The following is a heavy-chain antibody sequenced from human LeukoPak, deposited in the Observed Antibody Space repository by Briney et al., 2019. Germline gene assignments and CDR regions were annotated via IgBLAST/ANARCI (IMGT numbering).Heavy chain of an antibody. CDR3: ANGFRSHASCPDN. V-gene: IGHV3-30*18. CDR2: ISYDGRDT. J-gene: IGHJ4*02. Sequence: GGSLRLSCVASRFSFSTYGMHWVRQAPGKGLEWVATISYDGRDTYYADSVKGRFTISRDNSKNTLHLQLSSLRSEDTAVYYCANGFRSHASCPDNWGQGTPVTVSS. CDR1: RFSFSTYG. D-gene: IGHD2-2*01.